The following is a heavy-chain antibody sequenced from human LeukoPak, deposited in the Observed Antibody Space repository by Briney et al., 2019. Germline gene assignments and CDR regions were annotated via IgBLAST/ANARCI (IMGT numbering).Heavy chain of an antibody. J-gene: IGHJ6*02. V-gene: IGHV3-9*01. CDR2: ISWNSGSI. D-gene: IGHD6-13*01. Sequence: GGSLRLSCAASGFTFSSYGMHWVRQAPGKGLEWVSGISWNSGSIGYAVSVKGRFTISRDNAKNSLYLQMNSLRAEDTALYYCAKGARGILAIAAAYGGLYGMDVWGQGTTVTVSS. CDR1: GFTFSSYG. CDR3: AKGARGILAIAAAYGGLYGMDV.